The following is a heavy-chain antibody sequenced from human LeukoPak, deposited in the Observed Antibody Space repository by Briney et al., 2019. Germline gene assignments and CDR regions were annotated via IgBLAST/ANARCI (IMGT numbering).Heavy chain of an antibody. CDR2: IYHSGST. Sequence: PSETLSLTCAVSGGSISSSNWWSWVRQPPGKGLEWIGEIYHSGSTNYNPSLKSRVTISVDKSKNQFSLKLSSVTAADTAVYYCARGIAVAATDYYYYYMDVWGKGTTVTVSS. V-gene: IGHV4-4*02. CDR3: ARGIAVAATDYYYYYMDV. CDR1: GGSISSSNW. D-gene: IGHD6-19*01. J-gene: IGHJ6*03.